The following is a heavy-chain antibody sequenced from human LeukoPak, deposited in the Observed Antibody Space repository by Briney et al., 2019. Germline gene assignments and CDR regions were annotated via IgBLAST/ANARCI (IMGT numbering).Heavy chain of an antibody. D-gene: IGHD4-17*01. V-gene: IGHV4-38-2*01. CDR2: MFHSGDN. Sequence: SETLSLTCDVSGYSIRSCSYWGWIRQPPGRGQEWIGCMFHSGDNYHNPSLKSRVTISADTPKNQFSLKLTSVTAADTAVYYCAKVGAYGDYARHDYWGQGTLVTVSS. CDR1: GYSIRSCSY. CDR3: AKVGAYGDYARHDY. J-gene: IGHJ4*02.